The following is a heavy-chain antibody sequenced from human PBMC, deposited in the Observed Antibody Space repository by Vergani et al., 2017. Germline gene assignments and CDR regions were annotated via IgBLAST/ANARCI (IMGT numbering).Heavy chain of an antibody. J-gene: IGHJ4*02. CDR2: ISTSGST. CDR1: GGTISSGSYY. V-gene: IGHV4-61*02. Sequence: QVQLQESGPGLVKPSQTLSLTCPVSGGTISSGSYYWRWIRQPAGKGLEWIGRISTSGSTNYNPSLQSRVTISVDTSKNQFSLKLSSVTAADTAVYYCAREAVTRGPLDDWGQGTLVTVSS. D-gene: IGHD1/OR15-1a*01. CDR3: AREAVTRGPLDD.